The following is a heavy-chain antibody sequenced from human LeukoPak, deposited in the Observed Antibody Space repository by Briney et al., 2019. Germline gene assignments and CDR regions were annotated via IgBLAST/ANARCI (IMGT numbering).Heavy chain of an antibody. D-gene: IGHD3-3*01. CDR2: ISSSSSYI. CDR1: GFNFPTYA. V-gene: IGHV3-21*01. Sequence: GGSLRLSCAASGFNFPTYAMQWVRQAPGKGLEWVSSISSSSSYIYYADSVKGRFTISRDNAKNSLYLQMNSLRAEDTAVYYCARGEVRYDFWSGYPRGNWFDPWGQGTLVTVSS. CDR3: ARGEVRYDFWSGYPRGNWFDP. J-gene: IGHJ5*02.